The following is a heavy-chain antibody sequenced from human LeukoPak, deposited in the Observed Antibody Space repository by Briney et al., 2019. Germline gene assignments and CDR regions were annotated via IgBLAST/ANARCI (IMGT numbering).Heavy chain of an antibody. CDR2: IYTSGST. J-gene: IGHJ4*02. CDR3: ASFQLLPPPPADY. V-gene: IGHV4-61*02. Sequence: SETLSLTCTVSGGSISSGSYYWSWIRQPAGKGLEWIGRIYTSGSTNYNPSLKSRVTISVDTSKNQFSLKLSSVTAADTAVYYGASFQLLPPPPADYWGQGTLVTVSS. D-gene: IGHD2-2*01. CDR1: GGSISSGSYY.